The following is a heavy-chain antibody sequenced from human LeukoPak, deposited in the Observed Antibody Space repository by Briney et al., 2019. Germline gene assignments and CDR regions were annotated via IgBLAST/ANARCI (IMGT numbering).Heavy chain of an antibody. CDR3: ARFGTVAAGIYWYFDL. CDR2: ISGSGGTA. V-gene: IGHV3-23*01. D-gene: IGHD6-13*01. J-gene: IGHJ2*01. CDR1: GFTFSSYA. Sequence: GGSLRLSCAASGFTFSSYAMSWVRQAPGKGLEWVSAISGSGGTAYYADSVKGRFTISRDNSKNTLYLQMNSLRAEDTAVYYCARFGTVAAGIYWYFDLWGRGTLVTVSS.